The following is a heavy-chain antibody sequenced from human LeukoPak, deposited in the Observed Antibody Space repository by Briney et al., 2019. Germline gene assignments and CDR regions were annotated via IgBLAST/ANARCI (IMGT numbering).Heavy chain of an antibody. Sequence: GGSLRLSCAASGFTVSSNYMSWVRQAPGKGLEWVSVIYSGGSTYYADSVKGRFTISRDNSKNTLYLQMNSLRAEDTAVYYCARXLIXYGDYENSFDIWGQGTMVTVSS. CDR2: IYSGGST. D-gene: IGHD4-17*01. CDR3: ARXLIXYGDYENSFDI. V-gene: IGHV3-53*01. J-gene: IGHJ3*02. CDR1: GFTVSSNY.